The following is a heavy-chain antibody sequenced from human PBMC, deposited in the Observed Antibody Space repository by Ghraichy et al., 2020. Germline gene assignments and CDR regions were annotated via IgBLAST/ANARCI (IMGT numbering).Heavy chain of an antibody. D-gene: IGHD4/OR15-4a*01. Sequence: GGSLRLSCVASGFNFGSYAMSWVRLAPGKGLEWVSEISVSGGSTFYADSVKGRFTISSDSFQNTLFLQMNSLRAEDTAVYYCVKVRDLYGDLADAFDLWGQGTTVTVS. V-gene: IGHV3-23*01. CDR2: ISVSGGST. J-gene: IGHJ3*01. CDR3: VKVRDLYGDLADAFDL. CDR1: GFNFGSYA.